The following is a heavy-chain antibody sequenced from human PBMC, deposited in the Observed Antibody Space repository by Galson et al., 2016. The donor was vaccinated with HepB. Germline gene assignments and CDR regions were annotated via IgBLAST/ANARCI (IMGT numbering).Heavy chain of an antibody. V-gene: IGHV3-30*18. CDR3: AKKIGTGYDTNPLDR. D-gene: IGHD5-12*01. Sequence: SLRLSCAASGFTFSSCCMHWVRQAPGKGLEWVAVISYDGSNKFYADSVKGRFTISRDNSKNTLYLQMNSLRGEDTAVYYCAKKIGTGYDTNPLDRRGQGTLVTVSS. CDR2: ISYDGSNK. CDR1: GFTFSSCC. J-gene: IGHJ5*02.